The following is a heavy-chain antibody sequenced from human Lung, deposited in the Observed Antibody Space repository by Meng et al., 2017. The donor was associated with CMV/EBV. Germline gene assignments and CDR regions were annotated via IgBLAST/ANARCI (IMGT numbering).Heavy chain of an antibody. D-gene: IGHD2-8*01. CDR1: EGTFKSYS. CDR3: ARVLVLIKIDTEEYNWFDP. V-gene: IGHV1-69*10. J-gene: IGHJ5*02. CDR2: IIPLLNKA. Sequence: SVKVSXKAPEGTFKSYSISWMRQASGQGLEWMGGIIPLLNKAHYAEKFKGRVTITADKSTSTAYMELRGLKIEDTAVYYCARVLVLIKIDTEEYNWFDPWGQGTPVTVSS.